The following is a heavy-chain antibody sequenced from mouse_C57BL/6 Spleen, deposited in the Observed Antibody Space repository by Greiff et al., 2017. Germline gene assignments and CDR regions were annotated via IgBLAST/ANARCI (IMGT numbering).Heavy chain of an antibody. V-gene: IGHV1-22*01. J-gene: IGHJ4*01. CDR1: GYTFTDYN. Sequence: EVKLMESGPELVKPGASVKMSCKASGYTFTDYNMHWVKQSHGKSLEWIGYINPNNGGTSYNQKFKGKATLTVNKSSSTAYMELRSLTSEDSAVYYCARALWLFYAMDYWGQGTSVTVSS. CDR3: ARALWLFYAMDY. CDR2: INPNNGGT. D-gene: IGHD1-1*02.